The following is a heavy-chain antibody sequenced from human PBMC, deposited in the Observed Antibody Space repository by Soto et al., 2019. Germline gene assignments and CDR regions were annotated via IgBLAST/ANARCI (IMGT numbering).Heavy chain of an antibody. CDR2: VNPSGGST. CDR3: AREENCSDGICYSEYFQR. J-gene: IGHJ1*01. CDR1: GYIFTAYS. D-gene: IGHD2-15*01. Sequence: QVQLVQSGAEVKKPGASVKVSCKASGYIFTAYSMHWVRQAPGQGLEWMGVVNPSGGSTNYAQKLQGRLTMPRDTSTSTVYMDLSSLTSEDTAVYYCAREENCSDGICYSEYFQRWGQGTLVTVSS. V-gene: IGHV1-46*01.